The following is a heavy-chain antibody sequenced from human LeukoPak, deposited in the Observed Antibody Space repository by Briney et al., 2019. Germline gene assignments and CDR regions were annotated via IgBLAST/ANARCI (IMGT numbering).Heavy chain of an antibody. J-gene: IGHJ4*02. CDR2: LSGNGDAT. V-gene: IGHV3-23*01. CDR1: AFTFSSFA. CDR3: AKDVGTTILDY. Sequence: GGSLRLSCAAYAFTFSSFAMSWVRHAPGEGLEWVSLLSGNGDATYYADSVKGRFTISRDNSKNTLYLQMNSLRAEDTAIYYCAKDVGTTILDYWGQGTLVTVSS. D-gene: IGHD1-26*01.